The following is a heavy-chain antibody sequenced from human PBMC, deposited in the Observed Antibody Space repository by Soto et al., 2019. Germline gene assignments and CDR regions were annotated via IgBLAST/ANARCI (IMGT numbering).Heavy chain of an antibody. CDR3: ARLSGGGHFPRSGAFDI. V-gene: IGHV5-51*01. D-gene: IGHD2-21*01. CDR1: GYSFTSYW. Sequence: GESLKISCKGSGYSFTSYWIGWVRQMPGKGLEWMGIIYPGDSDTRYSPSFQGQVTISADKSISSAYLHWSSLKASDTAIYYCARLSGGGHFPRSGAFDIWGQGTMVTFS. CDR2: IYPGDSDT. J-gene: IGHJ3*02.